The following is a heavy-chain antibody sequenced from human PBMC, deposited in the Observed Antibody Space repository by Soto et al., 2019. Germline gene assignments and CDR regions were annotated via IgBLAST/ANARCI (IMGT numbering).Heavy chain of an antibody. D-gene: IGHD3-9*01. CDR1: GYTFSNYG. CDR2: ININNGHT. CDR3: VRDIDWNGDY. V-gene: IGHV1-18*01. Sequence: QVDLVQSGTEVKKPGASVKVSCKASGYTFSNYGITWMRQAPGQGLEWVGWININNGHTNYAQNLQDRVTVSTDTSTSTAFMELKSLRFDDTAVYYCVRDIDWNGDYWGQGTLVTVSS. J-gene: IGHJ4*02.